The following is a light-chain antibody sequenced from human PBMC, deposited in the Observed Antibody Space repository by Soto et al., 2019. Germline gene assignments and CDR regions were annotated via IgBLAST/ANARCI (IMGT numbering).Light chain of an antibody. V-gene: IGLV1-47*01. Sequence: QSALTQPPSASGTPGQSVSISCSGSDSNIGRNYVYWHQQLPGTAPKLLIYKSYQRPSGVPHRCSASKSGTTASLAISGLRSEDEADYYCSTWDDSLSVYVFGPGTKVTVL. CDR1: DSNIGRNY. CDR2: KSY. CDR3: STWDDSLSVYV. J-gene: IGLJ1*01.